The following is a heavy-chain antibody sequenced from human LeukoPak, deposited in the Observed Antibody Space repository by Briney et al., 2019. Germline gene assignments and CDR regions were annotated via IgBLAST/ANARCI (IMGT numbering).Heavy chain of an antibody. CDR1: GYSITSGYY. J-gene: IGHJ6*02. CDR2: FYHSGST. CDR3: ARVDSSSWYYYGMDV. V-gene: IGHV4-38-2*02. Sequence: PSETLSLTCTVSGYSITSGYYWGWIGQPPGKGRGWFGSFYHSGSTYYNPSLKTRVTISVDTSKNQFSLQLSSVTAADTAVYYCARVDSSSWYYYGMDVWGQGTTVTVSS. D-gene: IGHD6-13*01.